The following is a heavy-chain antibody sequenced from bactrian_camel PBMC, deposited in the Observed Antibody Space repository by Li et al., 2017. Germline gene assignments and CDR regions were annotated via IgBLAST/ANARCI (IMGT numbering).Heavy chain of an antibody. V-gene: IGHV3S40*01. J-gene: IGHJ4*01. CDR1: GFTFSAYA. Sequence: QLVESGGGLVQPGGSLRLSCAASGFTFSAYAMAWVRQAPGKGLEWVSSINSADGKEDYAGSVKDRFTISRDNAKNTLYLRLNSLKTEDTAMYFCGRATEGSCSGAWCGGPGYWGQGTQVTVS. CDR2: INSADGKE. D-gene: IGHD3*01. CDR3: GRATEGSCSGAWCGGPGY.